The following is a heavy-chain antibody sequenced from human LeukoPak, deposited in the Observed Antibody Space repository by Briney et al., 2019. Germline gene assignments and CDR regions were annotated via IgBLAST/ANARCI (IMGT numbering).Heavy chain of an antibody. Sequence: SQTLSLTCAISGDSVSDNSAAWNWLRQSPSRGLEWLGRTYYRSKWYNEYAISVKSRITINPDTSKNQFSLRLNPVTPEDTAVYFCAREGVGATMATWGQGTLVTVSS. CDR3: AREGVGATMAT. CDR1: GDSVSDNSAA. CDR2: TYYRSKWYN. V-gene: IGHV6-1*01. D-gene: IGHD1-26*01. J-gene: IGHJ5*02.